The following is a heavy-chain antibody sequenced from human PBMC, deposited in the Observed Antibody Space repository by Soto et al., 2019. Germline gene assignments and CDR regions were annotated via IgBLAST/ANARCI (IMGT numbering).Heavy chain of an antibody. J-gene: IGHJ4*02. CDR1: GFTFSTYT. Sequence: EVQLLESGGGLVQPGGSLRLSCVASGFTFSTYTMSWVRQAPGKGLEWVSVISGSGGSPSYADSVQGRFSISRDNPKNTLYLQMNRLRGEDTAMYYCAKARCSTTNGYVPDYWGQGTLVTVSS. CDR3: AKARCSTTNGYVPDY. D-gene: IGHD2-2*01. CDR2: ISGSGGSP. V-gene: IGHV3-23*01.